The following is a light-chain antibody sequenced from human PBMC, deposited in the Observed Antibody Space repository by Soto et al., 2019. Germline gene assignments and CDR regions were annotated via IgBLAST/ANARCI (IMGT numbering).Light chain of an antibody. CDR2: LGS. V-gene: IGKV2-28*01. CDR3: MQGIQTTLT. Sequence: DIVMTQSPLSLPVTPGEPASISCRSSQSLLDSSGYNYLDWYLQKPGQPPQLLIYLGSNRAPGAPDRFSGSGSGTEFTLKISRVEAEDVGIYYCMQGIQTTLTFGGGTKVDIK. J-gene: IGKJ4*01. CDR1: QSLLDSSGYNY.